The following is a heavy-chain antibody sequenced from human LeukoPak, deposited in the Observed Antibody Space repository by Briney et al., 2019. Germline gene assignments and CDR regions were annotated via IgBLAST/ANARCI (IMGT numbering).Heavy chain of an antibody. CDR3: ARTTCDSTSCYTPTYNWFDP. V-gene: IGHV4-61*01. D-gene: IGHD2-2*02. CDR2: IYYSGST. Sequence: SETLSLTCTVSGGSVSSGSYYWSWIRQPPGKGLEWIGYIYYSGSTNYNPSLKSRVTISVDTSKNQFSLKLSSVTAADTAVYYCARTTCDSTSCYTPTYNWFDPWGQGTLVTVSS. J-gene: IGHJ5*02. CDR1: GGSVSSGSYY.